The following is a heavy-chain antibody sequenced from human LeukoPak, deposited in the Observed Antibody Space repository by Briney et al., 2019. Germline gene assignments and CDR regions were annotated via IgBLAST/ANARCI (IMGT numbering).Heavy chain of an antibody. V-gene: IGHV4-34*01. J-gene: IGHJ6*03. D-gene: IGHD3-22*01. Sequence: PSETLSLTCAVYGGSFNDYFWTWIRQPPGKGLEWIGEVYNGGSTNYNPSLKSRVIISVDTSKNQFSLRLSSVTAADTAVYYCARGRLGSVVFEGYCYFMDVWGKGTTVTVSS. CDR3: ARGRLGSVVFEGYCYFMDV. CDR2: VYNGGST. CDR1: GGSFNDYF.